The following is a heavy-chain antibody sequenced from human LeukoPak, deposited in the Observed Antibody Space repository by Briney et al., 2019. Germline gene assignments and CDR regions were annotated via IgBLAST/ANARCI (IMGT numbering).Heavy chain of an antibody. CDR3: ARWQWLVPQFDY. D-gene: IGHD6-19*01. V-gene: IGHV4-39*07. Sequence: SETLSLTCTVSGGSISSSSYYWGWIRQPPGKGLEWIGSIYYSGSTYYNPSLKSRVTISVDTSKNQFSLKLSSVTAADTAVYYCARWQWLVPQFDYWGQGTLVTVSS. CDR1: GGSISSSSYY. CDR2: IYYSGST. J-gene: IGHJ4*02.